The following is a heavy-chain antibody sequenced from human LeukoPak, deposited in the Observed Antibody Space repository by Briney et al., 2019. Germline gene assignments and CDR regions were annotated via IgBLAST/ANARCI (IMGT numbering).Heavy chain of an antibody. J-gene: IGHJ4*02. V-gene: IGHV4-59*08. CDR3: ARLGAGPTYYDFWSGYSSFYFDY. Sequence: PAETLSLTCSVSGGSISIYYWSWIRQPPGKGLEWIGYVYNSGSTDYNPSLKSRITISVDTSKNHFSLKLSSVTAADTAVYYCARLGAGPTYYDFWSGYSSFYFDYWGQGTLVTVPS. CDR2: VYNSGST. D-gene: IGHD3-3*01. CDR1: GGSISIYY.